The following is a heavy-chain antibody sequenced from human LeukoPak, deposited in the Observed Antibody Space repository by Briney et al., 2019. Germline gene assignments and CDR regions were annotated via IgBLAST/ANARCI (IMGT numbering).Heavy chain of an antibody. CDR3: ARGGTDYYDSSGIPGAFAFDI. V-gene: IGHV4-30-4*08. D-gene: IGHD3-22*01. CDR2: VYYSGST. CDR1: GGSFSGYY. Sequence: PSETLSLTCAVYGGSFSGYYWSWIRQPPGKGLEWIGYVYYSGSTYYNPSLKSRVTISVDTSKNQFSLKLSSMTAADTAVYYCARGGTDYYDSSGIPGAFAFDIWGQGTMVTVSS. J-gene: IGHJ3*02.